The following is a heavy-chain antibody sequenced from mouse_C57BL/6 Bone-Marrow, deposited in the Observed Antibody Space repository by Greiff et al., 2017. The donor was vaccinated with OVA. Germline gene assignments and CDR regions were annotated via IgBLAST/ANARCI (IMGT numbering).Heavy chain of an antibody. Sequence: QVQLQQPGAELVKPGASVKLSCKASGYTFTSYWMHWVKQRPGQGLEWIGMIHPNSGSTNYNEKFKSKATLTADKSSSTAYMQLSSLPSENSSFYYCAHYGSSYKVLYAMDYWGQGTSVTVSS. CDR1: GYTFTSYW. CDR3: AHYGSSYKVLYAMDY. V-gene: IGHV1-64*01. J-gene: IGHJ4*01. D-gene: IGHD1-1*01. CDR2: IHPNSGST.